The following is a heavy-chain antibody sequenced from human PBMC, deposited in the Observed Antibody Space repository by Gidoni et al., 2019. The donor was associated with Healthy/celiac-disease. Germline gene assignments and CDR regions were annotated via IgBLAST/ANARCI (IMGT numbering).Heavy chain of an antibody. J-gene: IGHJ4*02. CDR2: ISSSSSYI. Sequence: EVQLVESGGGLVKPGGSLRLSCAASGFTFSRYSMNWVRQAPGKGLEWVSSISSSSSYIYYADSVKGRFTISRDNAKNSLYLQMNSLRAEDTAVYYCARDYDYVWGSYRYFVYWGQGTLVTVSS. V-gene: IGHV3-21*01. CDR3: ARDYDYVWGSYRYFVY. CDR1: GFTFSRYS. D-gene: IGHD3-16*02.